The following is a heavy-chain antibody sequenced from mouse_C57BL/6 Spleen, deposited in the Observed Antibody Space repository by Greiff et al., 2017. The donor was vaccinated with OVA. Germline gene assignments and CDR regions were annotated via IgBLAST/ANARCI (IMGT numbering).Heavy chain of an antibody. V-gene: IGHV5-17*01. D-gene: IGHD1-1*01. Sequence: EVQLVESGGGLVKPGGSLKLSCAASGFTFSDYGMHWVRQAPEKGLEWVAYISSGSSTIYYADTVKGRFTISRDNAKNTLFLQMTSLRSEDTAMYYCARNYGTGRFDVWGTGTTVTVSS. CDR1: GFTFSDYG. CDR3: ARNYGTGRFDV. CDR2: ISSGSSTI. J-gene: IGHJ1*03.